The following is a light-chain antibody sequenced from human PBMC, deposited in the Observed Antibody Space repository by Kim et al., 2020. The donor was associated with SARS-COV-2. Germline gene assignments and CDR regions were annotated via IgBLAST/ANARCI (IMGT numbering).Light chain of an antibody. CDR2: KAS. J-gene: IGKJ4*01. CDR3: QQYNSFSLT. Sequence: SVGDRGTIPCRASQSISSWLAWYQQKPGKAPKLLIYKASSLESGVPSRFSGSGSGTEFTLTISSLQPDDFATYYCQQYNSFSLTFGGGTKVDIK. CDR1: QSISSW. V-gene: IGKV1-5*03.